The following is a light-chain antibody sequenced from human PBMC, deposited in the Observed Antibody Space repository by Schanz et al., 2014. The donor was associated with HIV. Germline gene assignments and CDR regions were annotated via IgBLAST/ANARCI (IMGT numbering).Light chain of an antibody. Sequence: DIQMTQSPSSLSASVGDSVTIACRANQSVNTYLNWYQQKPGTAPKFLISAASSLQTGVPSRFSGSGYGTLFTLSIRSLQPEDFGYYYCQQSYTKPLTFGGGTKVEVK. J-gene: IGKJ4*01. V-gene: IGKV1-39*01. CDR3: QQSYTKPLT. CDR1: QSVNTY. CDR2: AAS.